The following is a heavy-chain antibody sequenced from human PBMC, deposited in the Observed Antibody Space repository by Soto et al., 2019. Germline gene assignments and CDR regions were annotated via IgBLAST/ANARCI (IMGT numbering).Heavy chain of an antibody. Sequence: GGSLRLSCAASGFTFSSYAMSWVRQAPGKGLEWVSAISGSGGSTYYADSVKGRFTISRDNSKNTLYLQMNSLRAEDTAVYYCAKVGYGDYIYYYYGMDAWGQGTTVTVSS. CDR2: ISGSGGST. CDR3: AKVGYGDYIYYYYGMDA. D-gene: IGHD4-17*01. J-gene: IGHJ6*02. CDR1: GFTFSSYA. V-gene: IGHV3-23*01.